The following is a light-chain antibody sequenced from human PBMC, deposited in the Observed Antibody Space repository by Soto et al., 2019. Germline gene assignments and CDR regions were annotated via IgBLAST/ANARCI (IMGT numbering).Light chain of an antibody. CDR1: GSDIAVYDF. J-gene: IGLJ2*01. CDR3: SSYSGSNTLV. CDR2: EVS. V-gene: IGLV2-8*01. Sequence: QSALTQPPSASGSPGQSVTISCAGTGSDIAVYDFVSWYQQHPGKAPKLIIYEVSKRPSGVPDRFSASRSGNTASLTVSGLKAEDEADYYCSSYSGSNTLVFGGGTQLTVL.